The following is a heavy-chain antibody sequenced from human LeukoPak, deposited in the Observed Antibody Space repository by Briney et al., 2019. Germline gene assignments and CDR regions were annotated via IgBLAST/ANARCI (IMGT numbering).Heavy chain of an antibody. D-gene: IGHD3-10*01. CDR2: MNPNSGNT. CDR1: GYTFTSYD. CDR3: AVVRGVFDY. Sequence: ASVKVSCKASGYTFTSYDINWVRQATGQGREWMGWMNPNSGNTGYAQKFQGRVTITRNTSISTAYLELSSLRSEDTAVYYCAVVRGVFDYWGQGTLVTVSS. J-gene: IGHJ4*02. V-gene: IGHV1-8*03.